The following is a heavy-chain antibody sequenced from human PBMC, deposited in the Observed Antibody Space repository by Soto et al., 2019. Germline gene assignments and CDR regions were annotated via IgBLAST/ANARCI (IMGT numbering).Heavy chain of an antibody. CDR2: IYYSGST. CDR3: ARVVGGSSGYYYYFDY. J-gene: IGHJ4*02. CDR1: GGSISSGGYY. Sequence: QVQLQESGPGLVKPSQTLSLTCTVSGGSISSGGYYWSWIRQHPGKGLEWIGYIYYSGSTYYNPSLKSRVTISVDTSKNQFSLKLISVTAADTAVYYCARVVGGSSGYYYYFDYWGQGTLVTVSS. D-gene: IGHD3-22*01. V-gene: IGHV4-31*03.